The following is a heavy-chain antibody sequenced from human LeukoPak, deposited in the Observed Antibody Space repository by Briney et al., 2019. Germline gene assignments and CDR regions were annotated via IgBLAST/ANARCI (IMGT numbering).Heavy chain of an antibody. V-gene: IGHV4-38-2*02. CDR3: ARDYSDY. Sequence: PSETLSLTCTVSGYSISSGYSWGWIRQPPGKGLEWIGSIYHSGSTYYNPSLKSRVTISVDMSKNQFSLKLSSVTAADTAVYYCARDYSDYWGRGTLVTVSS. CDR2: IYHSGST. J-gene: IGHJ4*02. CDR1: GYSISSGYS.